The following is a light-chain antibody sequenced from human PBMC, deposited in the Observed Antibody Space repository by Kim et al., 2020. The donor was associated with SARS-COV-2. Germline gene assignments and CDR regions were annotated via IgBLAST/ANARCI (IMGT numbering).Light chain of an antibody. CDR1: QSISSY. CDR2: AAS. CDR3: QQSYRTPRT. J-gene: IGKJ1*01. V-gene: IGKV1-39*01. Sequence: DIQMTQSPSSLSASVGDRVTITCRASQSISSYLNWYQQKPGKAPKLLIYAASSLQSWVPSRFSGSGSGTDFTLTISSLQPEDFATYYCQQSYRTPRTVGQGTKVDIK.